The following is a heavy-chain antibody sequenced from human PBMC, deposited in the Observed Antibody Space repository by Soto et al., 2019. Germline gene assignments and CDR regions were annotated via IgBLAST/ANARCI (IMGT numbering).Heavy chain of an antibody. CDR1: GYSFAVYW. CDR2: IDPSDSQT. Sequence: GESLKISCKGSGYSFAVYWITWVRQKPGKGLEWMGRIDPSDSQTYYSPSFRGHVTISATKSITTVFLQWRSLRASDTAMYYCARQIYDSDTGPNFQYYFDSWGQGTPVTVSS. D-gene: IGHD3-22*01. V-gene: IGHV5-10-1*01. J-gene: IGHJ4*02. CDR3: ARQIYDSDTGPNFQYYFDS.